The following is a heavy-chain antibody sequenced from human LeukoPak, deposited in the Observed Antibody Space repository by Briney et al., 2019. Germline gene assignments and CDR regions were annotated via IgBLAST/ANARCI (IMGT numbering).Heavy chain of an antibody. V-gene: IGHV3-53*01. J-gene: IGHJ4*02. Sequence: GGSLRLSCAVSGFTVSSHDMTWVRQPPGKGLEWVSIIYRGGNTFNADSVKGRSTISRDNSKSTLYLDLNNLRAEDTAIYYCVGYTSGYPHWGQGTLVTVSS. CDR2: IYRGGNT. CDR1: GFTVSSHD. CDR3: VGYTSGYPH. D-gene: IGHD3-9*01.